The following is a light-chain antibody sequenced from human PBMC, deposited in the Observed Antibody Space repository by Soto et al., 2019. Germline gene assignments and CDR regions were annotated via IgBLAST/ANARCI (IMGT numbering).Light chain of an antibody. CDR2: DAS. J-gene: IGKJ5*01. Sequence: EIVLTQSPATLSFSPGERATLSCRASQSVSSYLAWYQQKPGQAPRLLIYDASNRATGIPARFRGSWSWTDFTLTISSLEPEDFSVYYCQQRSNWPITFGQGTRLEIE. CDR1: QSVSSY. V-gene: IGKV3-11*01. CDR3: QQRSNWPIT.